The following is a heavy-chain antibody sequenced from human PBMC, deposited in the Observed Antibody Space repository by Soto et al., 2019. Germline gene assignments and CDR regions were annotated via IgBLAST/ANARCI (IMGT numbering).Heavy chain of an antibody. CDR3: ARVDQWLGTYYFDY. V-gene: IGHV4-59*01. J-gene: IGHJ4*02. CDR2: TYSSGST. D-gene: IGHD6-19*01. Sequence: QVQLQESGPGLVKPSETLSLTCTVSGASIARYYWSWIRQPPGKGLEWIAFTYSSGSTNYNPSLKSRVSISVDTSKNQFSLRLTAVTAADTAVYYSARVDQWLGTYYFDYWGRGTLVTVSS. CDR1: GASIARYY.